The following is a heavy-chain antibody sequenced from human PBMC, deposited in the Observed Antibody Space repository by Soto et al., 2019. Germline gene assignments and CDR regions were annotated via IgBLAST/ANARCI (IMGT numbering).Heavy chain of an antibody. Sequence: ASLKGSWKASGYTFTSYDINWVRQANGQGLEWMGWMNPNSGNTGYAQKFQGRVTMTRNTSIITAYMELSSLRSEDTAVYYCARVSCLRPGEGCRPGYYYYGMDVWGQGTTVTVSS. CDR1: GYTFTSYD. CDR2: MNPNSGNT. CDR3: ARVSCLRPGEGCRPGYYYYGMDV. V-gene: IGHV1-8*01. D-gene: IGHD3-10*01. J-gene: IGHJ6*02.